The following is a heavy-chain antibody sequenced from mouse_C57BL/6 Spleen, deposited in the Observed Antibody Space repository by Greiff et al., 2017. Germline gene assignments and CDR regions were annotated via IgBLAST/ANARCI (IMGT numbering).Heavy chain of an antibody. CDR3: ARTGNSGPAWFAC. CDR1: GYTFTSYD. D-gene: IGHD4-1*01. V-gene: IGHV1-85*01. J-gene: IGHJ3*01. Sequence: VQLQQSGPELVKPGASVKLSCKASGYTFTSYDINWVKQRPGQGLEWIGWIYPRDGSTKYTEKLKGKATLTVDTSSSTAYMELHRLTSEDSAVYFCARTGNSGPAWFACWGQGTLVTVSA. CDR2: IYPRDGST.